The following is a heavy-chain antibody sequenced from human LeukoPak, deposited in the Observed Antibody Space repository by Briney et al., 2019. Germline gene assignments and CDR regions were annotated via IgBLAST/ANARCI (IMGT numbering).Heavy chain of an antibody. V-gene: IGHV1-2*02. J-gene: IGHJ4*02. CDR1: GGTFSSYA. CDR2: INPNSGGT. Sequence: ASVKVSCKASGGTFSSYAISWVRQAPGQGLEWMGWINPNSGGTNYAQKFQGRVTMTRDTSISTAYMELSRLRSDDTAVYYCARGRVKVDSSGRLPDYWGQGTLVTVSS. D-gene: IGHD3-22*01. CDR3: ARGRVKVDSSGRLPDY.